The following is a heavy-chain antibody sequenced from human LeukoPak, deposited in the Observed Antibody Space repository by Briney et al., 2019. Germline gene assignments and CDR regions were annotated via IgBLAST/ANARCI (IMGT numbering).Heavy chain of an antibody. CDR3: SKGRTNDYGEPHTFDV. Sequence: GGSLRLSCAASGFTFQNYGMHWVRQVPGKGLEWVAVIWNDGRNEHYADSVKGRFTISRDNTKNTLYLQMNSLRAEDTAVYYCSKGRTNDYGEPHTFDVWGQGTMVIVSS. CDR1: GFTFQNYG. V-gene: IGHV3-33*03. D-gene: IGHD4/OR15-4a*01. CDR2: IWNDGRNE. J-gene: IGHJ3*01.